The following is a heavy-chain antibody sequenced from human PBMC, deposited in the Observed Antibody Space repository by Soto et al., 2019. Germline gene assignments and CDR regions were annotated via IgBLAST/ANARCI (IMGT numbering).Heavy chain of an antibody. Sequence: ASVKVSCKASGYTFTSYGINWVRQAPGQGLEWMGWISAYNGNTNYAQKFQGRVTITADESTSTAYMELSSLRSEDTAVYYCAKWVPLGGNWFDPWGQGALVTVSS. CDR1: GYTFTSYG. V-gene: IGHV1-18*01. CDR2: ISAYNGNT. CDR3: AKWVPLGGNWFDP. J-gene: IGHJ5*02. D-gene: IGHD1-26*01.